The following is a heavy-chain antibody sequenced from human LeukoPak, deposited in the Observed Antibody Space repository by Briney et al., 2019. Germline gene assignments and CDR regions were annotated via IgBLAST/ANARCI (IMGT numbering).Heavy chain of an antibody. D-gene: IGHD6-13*01. CDR1: GFTFSSYW. J-gene: IGHJ4*02. Sequence: GGSLRLSCAASGFTFSSYWVHWVRQAPGKGLVWVSRINTDGSSRTYADSVKGRFTVSRDNAKNTLYLQMDSLRADDTAVYYCARGRSTSSWYYFDYWGQGILVTVSS. CDR2: INTDGSSR. V-gene: IGHV3-74*01. CDR3: ARGRSTSSWYYFDY.